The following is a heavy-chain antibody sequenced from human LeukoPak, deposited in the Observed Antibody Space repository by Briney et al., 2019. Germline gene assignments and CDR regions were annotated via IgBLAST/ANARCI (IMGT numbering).Heavy chain of an antibody. CDR1: GYTFTSYA. J-gene: IGHJ5*02. V-gene: IGHV1-3*01. CDR3: ARDEGYSSSVPFDP. Sequence: GASVKVSCKASGYTFTSYAMHWVRQAPGQRLEWMGWINAGNGNTKYSQKFQGRVTITRDTSATTAYMEPSSLRSEDTAVYYCARDEGYSSSVPFDPWGQGTLVTVSS. D-gene: IGHD6-13*01. CDR2: INAGNGNT.